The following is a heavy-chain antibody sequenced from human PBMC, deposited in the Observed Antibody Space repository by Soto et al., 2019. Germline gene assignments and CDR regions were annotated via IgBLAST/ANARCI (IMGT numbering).Heavy chain of an antibody. Sequence: QLQLQESGSGLVKPSQTLSLTCAVSGGSISSGGYSWSWIRQPPGKGLEWIGYIYHSGSTYYNPSLRSRVTISVDRTKNQFSLKLGSVTAADTAVYYCARVTMATGDVDYWGQGTLVTVSS. D-gene: IGHD5-12*01. CDR1: GGSISSGGYS. CDR3: ARVTMATGDVDY. CDR2: IYHSGST. V-gene: IGHV4-30-2*01. J-gene: IGHJ4*02.